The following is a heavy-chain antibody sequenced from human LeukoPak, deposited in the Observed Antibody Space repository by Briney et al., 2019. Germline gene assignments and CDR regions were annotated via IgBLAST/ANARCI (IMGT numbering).Heavy chain of an antibody. Sequence: SETLSLTCTVSGGSISSSSYYWGWIRQPPGKGLEWIGSIYYSGSTYYNPSLKSRVTISVDTSKNQFSLKLSSVTAADTAVYYCARDSMGDGYNYFDYWGQGTLVTVSS. CDR1: GGSISSSSYY. CDR2: IYYSGST. D-gene: IGHD5-24*01. J-gene: IGHJ4*02. V-gene: IGHV4-39*07. CDR3: ARDSMGDGYNYFDY.